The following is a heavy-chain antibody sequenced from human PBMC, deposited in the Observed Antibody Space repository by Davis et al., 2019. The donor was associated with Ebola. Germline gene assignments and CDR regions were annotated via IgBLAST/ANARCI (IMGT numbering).Heavy chain of an antibody. V-gene: IGHV1-18*04. CDR3: ARVEQWLVRGMDV. J-gene: IGHJ6*02. Sequence: ASVKVSCKASGYTFTGYYMHWVRQAPGQGLEWMGWISAYNGNTNYAQKLQGRVTMTTDTSTSTAYMELSSLRSEDTAVYYCARVEQWLVRGMDVWGQGTTVTVSS. CDR1: GYTFTGYY. CDR2: ISAYNGNT. D-gene: IGHD6-19*01.